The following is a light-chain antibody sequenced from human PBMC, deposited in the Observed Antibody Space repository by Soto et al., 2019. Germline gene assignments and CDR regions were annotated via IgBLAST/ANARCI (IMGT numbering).Light chain of an antibody. CDR1: QSISSSY. J-gene: IGKJ5*01. CDR2: GAS. CDR3: QQYGSSPIT. V-gene: IGKV3-20*01. Sequence: EIVLTQSPGTLSLSPGERATLSCRASQSISSSYLAWYQQKPGQAPRLLIFGASIRATGIPDRFSGSGSGTDFTLTISRLEPEDFAVYYWQQYGSSPITFGQGARLDIK.